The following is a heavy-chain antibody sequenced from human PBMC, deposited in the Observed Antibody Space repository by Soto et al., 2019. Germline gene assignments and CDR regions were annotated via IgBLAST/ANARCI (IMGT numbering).Heavy chain of an antibody. CDR3: AKEESWRATGCYFDY. CDR2: IIPIFGTA. J-gene: IGHJ4*02. CDR1: GGTFSSYA. V-gene: IGHV1-69*12. D-gene: IGHD1-26*01. Sequence: QVQLVQSGAEVKKPGSSVKVSCKASGGTFSSYAISWVRQAPGQGLEWMGGIIPIFGTANYAQKFQGRVTITADESTSTAHKERSSRQPEETAVYYCAKEESWRATGCYFDYWGQVTLVTVSP.